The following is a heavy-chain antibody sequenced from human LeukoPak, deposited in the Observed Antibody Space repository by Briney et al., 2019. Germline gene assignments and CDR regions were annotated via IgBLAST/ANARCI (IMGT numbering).Heavy chain of an antibody. CDR2: VSGSGGTT. J-gene: IGHJ4*02. CDR3: AKLQTAVVPAATLGFDS. V-gene: IGHV3-23*01. Sequence: GGSLRLSCAASGLTFSSYAMSWVRQAPGNGLEWVSGVSGSGGTTYYADSVKGRFTISRDNSKNTLYLQMNSLGAEDTAIYYCAKLQTAVVPAATLGFDSWGQGTLVTVSS. CDR1: GLTFSSYA. D-gene: IGHD2-2*01.